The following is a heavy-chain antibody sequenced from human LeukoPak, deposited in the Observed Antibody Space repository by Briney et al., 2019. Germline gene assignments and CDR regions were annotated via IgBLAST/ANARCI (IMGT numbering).Heavy chain of an antibody. D-gene: IGHD2-15*01. CDR2: IYTSGST. Sequence: PSETLSLTCTVSGGSISSYYWSWIRQPAGKGLEWIGRIYTSGSTDYNPSLKSRVTISRDTSKNEFSLILSSLTAADTAVYYCARDSPPAYCSSGSCYXDSWXQXTLXTVSX. J-gene: IGHJ4*02. CDR3: ARDSPPAYCSSGSCYXDS. V-gene: IGHV4-4*07. CDR1: GGSISSYY.